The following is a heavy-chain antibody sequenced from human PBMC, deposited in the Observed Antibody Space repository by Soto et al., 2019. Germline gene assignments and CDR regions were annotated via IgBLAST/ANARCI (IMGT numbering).Heavy chain of an antibody. D-gene: IGHD2-15*01. CDR2: ISYDGNNK. V-gene: IGHV3-30-3*01. Sequence: QVQLVESGGGVVQPGRSLRLSCAASGFTFSTYTIHWVRQAPGKGLEWVAVISYDGNNKYYTDSVKGRFTISRDNSKNTLYLQMNRVGAEDTAGYYCARDKGGGFCSGGSCYNDAFDIWGQGTMVTVSS. CDR1: GFTFSTYT. J-gene: IGHJ3*02. CDR3: ARDKGGGFCSGGSCYNDAFDI.